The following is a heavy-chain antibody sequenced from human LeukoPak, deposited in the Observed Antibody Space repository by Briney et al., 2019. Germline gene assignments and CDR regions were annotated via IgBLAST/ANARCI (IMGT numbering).Heavy chain of an antibody. V-gene: IGHV7-4-1*02. CDR3: ATGGGYRFAY. Sequence: ASVKVSCKASGYSITNYAILWVRQAPGQGLEWMGWINNNTEKSTYAPGFTGRHVFSLDSSVNTAYLQISSLKAEDTALYYCATGGGYRFAYWGQGTLVTVSS. CDR1: GYSITNYA. CDR2: INNNTEKS. D-gene: IGHD6-25*01. J-gene: IGHJ4*02.